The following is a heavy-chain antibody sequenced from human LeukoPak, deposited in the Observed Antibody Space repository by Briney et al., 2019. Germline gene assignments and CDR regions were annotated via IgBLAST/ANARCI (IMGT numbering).Heavy chain of an antibody. CDR2: ISSSGST. J-gene: IGHJ4*02. V-gene: IGHV4-4*07. CDR3: TRAVAGTANFEY. CDR1: GDSISSYY. D-gene: IGHD6-19*01. Sequence: PSETLSLTCTVSGDSISSYYWNWVRQPAGKGLEWIGRISSSGSTSCSPSLKSRVTMSVDTSKNQFSLKLTSVTAADTAMYYCTRAVAGTANFEYWGQGTLVTVSS.